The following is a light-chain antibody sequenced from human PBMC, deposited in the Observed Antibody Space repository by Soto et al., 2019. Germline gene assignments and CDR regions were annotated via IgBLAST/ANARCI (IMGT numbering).Light chain of an antibody. CDR1: QTISTW. CDR2: KAS. Sequence: IQMTQSPSTLSASVGDRVTISCRASQTISTWLAWYQQNRGKAPNLLIYKASSLESGVPSRLSGSGSGTEFTLTISSLQPDDFGPYYCRQYNTLPLTFGGGTKVDIK. CDR3: RQYNTLPLT. J-gene: IGKJ4*01. V-gene: IGKV1-5*03.